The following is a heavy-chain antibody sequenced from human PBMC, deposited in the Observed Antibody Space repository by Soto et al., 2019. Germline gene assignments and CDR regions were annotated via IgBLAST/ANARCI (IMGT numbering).Heavy chain of an antibody. J-gene: IGHJ4*02. CDR1: GFSLSTSGVG. V-gene: IGHV2-5*02. Sequence: QITLKESGPTLVKPTQTLTLTCTFSGFSLSTSGVGVGWIRQPPGKALEWLALIYWDDDRRYRPSLKSRLTIAQDTSKNQVVLTVTNVDPVDSATYYCAHSCHQMSTTFDYWGQGIVVTVSS. D-gene: IGHD1-1*01. CDR3: AHSCHQMSTTFDY. CDR2: IYWDDDR.